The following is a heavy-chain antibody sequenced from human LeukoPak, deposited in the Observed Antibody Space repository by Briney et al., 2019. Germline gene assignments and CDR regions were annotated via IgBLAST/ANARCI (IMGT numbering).Heavy chain of an antibody. CDR1: GFTFSSYA. D-gene: IGHD3-3*01. J-gene: IGHJ6*02. V-gene: IGHV3-30-3*01. CDR3: ARGDFWSGYYPYYYYYYGMDV. CDR2: MSYDGSNK. Sequence: GRSLRLSCAASGFTFSSYAMHWVRQAPGKGLEWVAVMSYDGSNKYYADSVKGRFTISRDNSKNTLYLQMNSLRAEDTAVYYCARGDFWSGYYPYYYYYYGMDVWGQGTTVTVSS.